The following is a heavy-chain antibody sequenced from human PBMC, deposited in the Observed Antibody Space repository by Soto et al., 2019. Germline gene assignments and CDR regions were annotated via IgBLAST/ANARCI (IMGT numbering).Heavy chain of an antibody. J-gene: IGHJ4*02. Sequence: QVQLQESGPGLVKPSQTLSLTCSVSGGSISSGDYYWSWVRQHPGKGLEWIGYIFYSGSTYYNPSLKSRVTISVDTSKNQFSLKLSSVTAADTAVYYWARGGSGYIVVVAAIDYWGQGTLVTVSS. CDR2: IFYSGST. CDR3: ARGGSGYIVVVAAIDY. D-gene: IGHD2-15*01. V-gene: IGHV4-31*03. CDR1: GGSISSGDYY.